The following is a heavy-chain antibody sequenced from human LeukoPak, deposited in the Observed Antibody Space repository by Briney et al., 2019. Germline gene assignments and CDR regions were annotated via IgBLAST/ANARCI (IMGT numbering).Heavy chain of an antibody. CDR1: GFTFSSYW. D-gene: IGHD3-22*01. V-gene: IGHV3-7*04. CDR3: ARDKYFDSSTYYPRFDY. J-gene: IGHJ4*02. Sequence: GGSLRLSCAASGFTFSSYWMSWVRQAPGKGLEWVANIKQDGGEKYYVDSVKGRFTISRDNAKTSLYLQMTSLRAEDTAVYYCARDKYFDSSTYYPRFDYWGQGILVTVSS. CDR2: IKQDGGEK.